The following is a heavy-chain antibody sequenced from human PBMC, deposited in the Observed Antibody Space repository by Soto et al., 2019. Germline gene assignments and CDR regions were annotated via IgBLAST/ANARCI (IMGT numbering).Heavy chain of an antibody. V-gene: IGHV1-18*01. CDR2: ISAYNGNT. CDR3: ARLPYCDSEQTAKPFDY. D-gene: IGHD2-21*01. Sequence: QVQLVQSGAEVKKPGASVKVSCKASGYTFTSYGISWVRQAPGQGLEWMGWISAYNGNTNYAQKLQGRVTMTTDTSRSAGFMERRSLRTDDTAVYFGARLPYCDSEQTAKPFDYWGQGTLVTVSS. CDR1: GYTFTSYG. J-gene: IGHJ4*02.